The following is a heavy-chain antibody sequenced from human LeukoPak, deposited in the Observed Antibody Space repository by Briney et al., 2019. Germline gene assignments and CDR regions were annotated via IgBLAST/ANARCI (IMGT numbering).Heavy chain of an antibody. CDR3: ARLDEYSSSSRYYGMDV. J-gene: IGHJ6*02. V-gene: IGHV1-69*01. D-gene: IGHD6-6*01. Sequence: KVSCKASGGTFSSYGISWVRQAPGQGLEWMGGIIPIFGTANYAQKFQGRVTITADESTSTAYMELSSLRSEDTAVYYCARLDEYSSSSRYYGMDVWGQGTTVTVSS. CDR1: GGTFSSYG. CDR2: IIPIFGTA.